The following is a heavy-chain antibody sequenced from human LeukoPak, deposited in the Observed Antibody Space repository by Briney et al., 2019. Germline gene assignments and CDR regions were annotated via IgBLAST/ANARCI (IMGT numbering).Heavy chain of an antibody. Sequence: ASVKVSCKASGGTFSSYTISWVRQAPGQGLEWMGRIIPILGIANCAQKFQGRVTITADKSTSTAYMELSSLRSEDTAVYYCARDSALGAYSSSWYAFDIWGQGTMVTVSS. V-gene: IGHV1-69*04. CDR1: GGTFSSYT. D-gene: IGHD6-13*01. CDR3: ARDSALGAYSSSWYAFDI. J-gene: IGHJ3*02. CDR2: IIPILGIA.